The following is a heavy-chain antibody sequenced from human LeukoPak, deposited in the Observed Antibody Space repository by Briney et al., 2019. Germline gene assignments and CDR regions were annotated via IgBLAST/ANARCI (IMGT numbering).Heavy chain of an antibody. D-gene: IGHD2-15*01. CDR2: IHSTGNS. Sequence: SETLSLTCTVSGGSIRGTDLFWGWIRQLPGKGLEWIGNIHSTGNSFCNPSLKSRVTISVDTSRNQFSLRLSSVTAADTAVYYCEKDSHLDVWGHGTTVTVSS. V-gene: IGHV4-39*01. J-gene: IGHJ6*02. CDR3: EKDSHLDV. CDR1: GGSIRGTDLF.